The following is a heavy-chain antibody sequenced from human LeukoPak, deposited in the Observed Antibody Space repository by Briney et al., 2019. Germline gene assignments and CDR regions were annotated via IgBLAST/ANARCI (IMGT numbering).Heavy chain of an antibody. J-gene: IGHJ4*02. CDR1: GFTFSDYY. V-gene: IGHV3-11*04. CDR2: ISSSSSTI. D-gene: IGHD3-10*01. Sequence: PGGSLRLSCAASGFTFSDYYMSWIRQASGKGLEWVSYISSSSSTIYYADSVKGRFTISRDNAKNSLYLQMNSLRAEDTAVYSCAGMVRGVADYWGQGTLVTVSS. CDR3: AGMVRGVADY.